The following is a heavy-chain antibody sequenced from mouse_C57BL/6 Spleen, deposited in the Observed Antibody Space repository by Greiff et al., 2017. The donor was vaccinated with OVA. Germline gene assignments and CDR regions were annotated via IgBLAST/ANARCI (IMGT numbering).Heavy chain of an antibody. V-gene: IGHV5-2*01. J-gene: IGHJ3*01. CDR3: ARLYDYDEGAWFAY. D-gene: IGHD2-4*01. CDR2: INSDGGST. CDR1: EYEFPSHD. Sequence: EVKLVESGGGLVQPGESLKLSCESNEYEFPSHDMSWVRKTPEKRLELVAAINSDGGSTYYPDTMERRFIISRDNTKKTLYLQMSRLRSEDTALYYCARLYDYDEGAWFAYWGQGTLVTVSA.